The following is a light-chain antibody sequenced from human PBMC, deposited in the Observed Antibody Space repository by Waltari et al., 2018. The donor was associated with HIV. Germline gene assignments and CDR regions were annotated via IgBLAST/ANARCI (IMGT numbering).Light chain of an antibody. Sequence: DIQLTQSPSSLPASIGDRVTMTCRASQIITSCLNWYRQTPGKAPELLVYAASVLQSGVPSRFSASGSGTDYTLTISSVQTEDFATYVCRQTYSPPLTFGPGTKVDVK. V-gene: IGKV1-39*01. CDR1: QIITSC. CDR3: RQTYSPPLT. CDR2: AAS. J-gene: IGKJ3*01.